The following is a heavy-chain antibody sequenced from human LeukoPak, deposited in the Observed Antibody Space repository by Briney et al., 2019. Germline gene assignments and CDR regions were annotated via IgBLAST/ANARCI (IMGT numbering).Heavy chain of an antibody. V-gene: IGHV4-59*01. D-gene: IGHD5-24*01. Sequence: SETLSLTCTVSGGSISSYYWSWIRQPPGKGLEWIGYIYYSGSTNYNPSLKSRVTISVDTSKNQFSLKLSSVTAADTAVYYCAREMATGYMDVWGKGTTVTVSS. CDR2: IYYSGST. J-gene: IGHJ6*03. CDR1: GGSISSYY. CDR3: AREMATGYMDV.